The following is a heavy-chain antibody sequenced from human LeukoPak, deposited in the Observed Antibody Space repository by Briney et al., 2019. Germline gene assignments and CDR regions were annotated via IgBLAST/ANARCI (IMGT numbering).Heavy chain of an antibody. CDR2: VYYTGST. D-gene: IGHD4-17*01. V-gene: IGHV4-59*01. J-gene: IGHJ4*02. CDR1: GGSISTYY. Sequence: SETLSLTCTVSGGSISTYYWSWIRQPPGKGLEWIGYVYYTGSTTYNPSLESRVTISVDTSKNQFSLKLSSVTAADTAVYYCARERAAGINYGYWGQGTLVTVSS. CDR3: ARERAAGINYGY.